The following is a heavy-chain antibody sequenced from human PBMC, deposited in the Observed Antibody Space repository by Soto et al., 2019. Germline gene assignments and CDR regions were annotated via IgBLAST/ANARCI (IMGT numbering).Heavy chain of an antibody. Sequence: SETLSLTCTVSGGSISSNYWSWIRQPPGKGLDWIGYIYYSGSTNYNPSLKSRVTISVDTSKNQFSLKLSSVTAADTAVYYCARAQYSSPYYYYYYMDFWGKGTTVTVSS. J-gene: IGHJ6*03. D-gene: IGHD6-6*01. CDR2: IYYSGST. V-gene: IGHV4-59*08. CDR1: GGSISSNY. CDR3: ARAQYSSPYYYYYYMDF.